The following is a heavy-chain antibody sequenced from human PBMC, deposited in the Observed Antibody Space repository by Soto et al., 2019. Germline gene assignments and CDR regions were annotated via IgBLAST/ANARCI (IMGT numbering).Heavy chain of an antibody. J-gene: IGHJ1*01. D-gene: IGHD1-7*01. V-gene: IGHV4-4*07. CDR2: ITINGNT. CDR3: ARETGENWTYEAH. Sequence: KTSETLSLTCRVSGAYSSDFSWSWIRQPAGKGLEWIGRITINGNTQKNPSFKSRVTMSIDTSRNHFSLNLQSATAADTALYYCARETGENWTYEAHWGPGTLVTVSS. CDR1: GAYSSDFS.